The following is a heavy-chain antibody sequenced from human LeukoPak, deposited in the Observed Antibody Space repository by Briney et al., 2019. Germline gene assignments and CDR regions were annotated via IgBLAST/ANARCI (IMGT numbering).Heavy chain of an antibody. J-gene: IGHJ4*02. CDR1: GGSFSGHY. CDR3: ASTHRRFGELLYYFDY. V-gene: IGHV4-34*01. D-gene: IGHD3-10*01. Sequence: SETLSLTCAVCGGSFSGHYWSWIRQPPGKGLEWIGEINHSGSTNYNPSLKSRVTISVDTSKNQFSLKLSSVTAADTAVYYCASTHRRFGELLYYFDYWGQGTLVTVSS. CDR2: INHSGST.